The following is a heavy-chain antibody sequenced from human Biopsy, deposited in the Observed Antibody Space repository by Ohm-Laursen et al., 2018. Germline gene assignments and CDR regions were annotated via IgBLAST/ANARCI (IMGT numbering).Heavy chain of an antibody. V-gene: IGHV3-9*01. D-gene: IGHD6-19*01. J-gene: IGHJ4*02. CDR3: VKSAYSSGFWEASDY. Sequence: SLRLSCAASGFRFDDYAMQWVRQAQGKGLEWVSGISWSSGTIGYADSVKGRFTVSRDNAKNSLFLQMNSLRVEDTALYYCVKSAYSSGFWEASDYWGQGTLVTVS. CDR2: ISWSSGTI. CDR1: GFRFDDYA.